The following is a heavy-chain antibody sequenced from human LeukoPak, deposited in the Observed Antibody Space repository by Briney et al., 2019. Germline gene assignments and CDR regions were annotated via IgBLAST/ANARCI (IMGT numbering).Heavy chain of an antibody. J-gene: IGHJ4*02. Sequence: PGGSLRLSGAASGFTFSGSAMHWVRQASGKGLEWVGRIRSKANSYATAYAASVKGRFTISRDDSKNTAYLQLNSLKTEDTAVYYCTRFGSDDGEYAYWGQGTLVTVSS. CDR2: IRSKANSYAT. V-gene: IGHV3-73*01. D-gene: IGHD4-17*01. CDR3: TRFGSDDGEYAY. CDR1: GFTFSGSA.